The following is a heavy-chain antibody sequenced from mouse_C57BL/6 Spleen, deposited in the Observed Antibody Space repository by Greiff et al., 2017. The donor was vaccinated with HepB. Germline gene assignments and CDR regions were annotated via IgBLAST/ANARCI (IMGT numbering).Heavy chain of an antibody. J-gene: IGHJ4*01. CDR3: ARRGDYDWAMDY. CDR1: GYTFTSYW. Sequence: QVQLQQPGAELVRPGTSVKLSCKASGYTFTSYWMHWVKQRPGQGLEWIGVIDPSDSYTNYNQKFKGKATVTVDTSSSTAYMQLSSLTSEDSAVYYCARRGDYDWAMDYWGQGTSVTVSS. D-gene: IGHD2-4*01. V-gene: IGHV1-59*01. CDR2: IDPSDSYT.